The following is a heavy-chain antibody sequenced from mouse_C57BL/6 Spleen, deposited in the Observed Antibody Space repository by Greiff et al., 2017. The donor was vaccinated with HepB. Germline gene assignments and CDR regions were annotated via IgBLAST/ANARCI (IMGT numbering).Heavy chain of an antibody. CDR1: GYTFTDYY. CDR2: INPNNGGT. CDR3: AREYYYGSTFDY. Sequence: EVQLQQSGPELVKPGASVKISCKASGYTFTDYYMNWVKQSHGKSLEWIGDINPNNGGTSYNQKFKGKATLTVDKSSSTAYMELRSLTSEDSAVYYCAREYYYGSTFDYWGQGTTLTVSS. V-gene: IGHV1-26*01. D-gene: IGHD1-1*01. J-gene: IGHJ2*01.